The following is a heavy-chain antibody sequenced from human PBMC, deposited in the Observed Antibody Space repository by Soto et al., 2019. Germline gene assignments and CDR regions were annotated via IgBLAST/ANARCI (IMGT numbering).Heavy chain of an antibody. D-gene: IGHD6-13*01. J-gene: IGHJ6*02. Sequence: QVQLVQSGAEVKKPGASVKVSCKASGYTFTSYDINWVRQATGQGLEWMGWMNPNSGNTGYAQKFQGRVTMTRNTTISTAYKELSSLSSEDTAVYYSAKYSRSWPLYYYYAMDVWGQETTVTVPS. CDR2: MNPNSGNT. CDR1: GYTFTSYD. V-gene: IGHV1-8*01. CDR3: AKYSRSWPLYYYYAMDV.